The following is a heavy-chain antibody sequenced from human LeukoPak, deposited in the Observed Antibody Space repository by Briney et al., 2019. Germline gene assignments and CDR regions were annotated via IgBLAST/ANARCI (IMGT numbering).Heavy chain of an antibody. CDR2: ISDDGSSK. D-gene: IGHD6-13*01. CDR1: GFTFSNHA. CDR3: ARLYSSSLFDY. V-gene: IGHV3-30*04. Sequence: GGSLRLSCVTSGFTFSNHAMHWVRQGPGKGLEWVAVISDDGSSKFYADSVKGRFTISRDNSKNTLYLQMNSLRAEDTAVYYCARLYSSSLFDYWGQGTLVTVSS. J-gene: IGHJ4*02.